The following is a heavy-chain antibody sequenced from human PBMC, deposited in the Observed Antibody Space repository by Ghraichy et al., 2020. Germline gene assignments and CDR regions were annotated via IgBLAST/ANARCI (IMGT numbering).Heavy chain of an antibody. J-gene: IGHJ6*03. CDR1: GFTFSSYA. CDR2: ITGSGGST. Sequence: LSLTCAASGFTFSSYAMSWVRQAPGKGLECVSRITGSGGSTYYADSVKGRFTISRDNSKNTLYLQMNSLRVEDTALYYCARYCSSTSCYTGSYYYMDVWGKGTTVTVSS. CDR3: ARYCSSTSCYTGSYYYMDV. V-gene: IGHV3-23*01. D-gene: IGHD2-2*02.